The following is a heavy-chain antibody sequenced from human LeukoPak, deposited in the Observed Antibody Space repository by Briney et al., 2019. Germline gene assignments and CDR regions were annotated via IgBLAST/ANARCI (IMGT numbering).Heavy chain of an antibody. J-gene: IGHJ4*02. CDR3: ARGKGSGSYYSYFDY. Sequence: PSETLSLTCTVSGGSISSSSYYWGWIRQPPGKGLEWVGSLYYSGSTYYNPSLKSRLTMSVDTSTNQFSLRLSSVTAADTAVYYCARGKGSGSYYSYFDYWGQGTLVTVSS. CDR2: LYYSGST. CDR1: GGSISSSSYY. D-gene: IGHD1-26*01. V-gene: IGHV4-39*01.